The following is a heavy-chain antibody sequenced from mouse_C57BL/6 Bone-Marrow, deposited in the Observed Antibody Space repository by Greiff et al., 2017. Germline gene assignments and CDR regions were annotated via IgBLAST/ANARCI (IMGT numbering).Heavy chain of an antibody. CDR2: IRSKSNNYAT. V-gene: IGHV10-1*01. CDR1: GFSFNTYA. Sequence: EVKLVESGGGLVQPKGSLKLSCAASGFSFNTYAMNWVRQAPGKGLEWVARIRSKSNNYATYYADSVKDRFTISRDDSESMLYLQMNNLKTEGTAMYYCVRGPFAYWGQGTLVTVSA. CDR3: VRGPFAY. J-gene: IGHJ3*01.